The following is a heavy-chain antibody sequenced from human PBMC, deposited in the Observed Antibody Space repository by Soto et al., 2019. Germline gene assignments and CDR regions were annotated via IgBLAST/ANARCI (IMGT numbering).Heavy chain of an antibody. CDR2: ISGSSKTI. Sequence: PGGSLRLSCAASGFAVSSNYMTWVRQAPGKGLEWVSYISGSSKTIYYADSVKGRFTISRDNAKNSVYLQMNSLRDEDTAVYYCARDKKWAFDYWGQGALVTVSS. V-gene: IGHV3-48*02. CDR3: ARDKKWAFDY. J-gene: IGHJ4*02. D-gene: IGHD1-26*01. CDR1: GFAVSSNY.